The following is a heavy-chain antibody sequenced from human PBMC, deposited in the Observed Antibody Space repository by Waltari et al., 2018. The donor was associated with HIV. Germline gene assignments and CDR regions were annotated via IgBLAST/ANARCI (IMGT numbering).Heavy chain of an antibody. J-gene: IGHJ3*02. D-gene: IGHD3-22*01. Sequence: QVQLVQSGAEVKKPGASVKVSCKASSYTFTSYGINWVRQAPGQGLEWMGWISGYNGKTKYAQKFQGRVTMTTDTSTTTAYMELRSLRSDDTAVYYCAKDLAYYESSGDYSPGVVDIWGQGTMVTVSS. CDR3: AKDLAYYESSGDYSPGVVDI. CDR2: ISGYNGKT. V-gene: IGHV1-18*01. CDR1: SYTFTSYG.